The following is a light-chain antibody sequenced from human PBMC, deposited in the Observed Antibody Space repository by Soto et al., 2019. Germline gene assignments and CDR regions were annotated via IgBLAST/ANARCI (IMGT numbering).Light chain of an antibody. J-gene: IGKJ5*01. V-gene: IGKV1-39*01. CDR3: QQSYSTPIT. Sequence: IQMTQPPSSLSQSVEDRVTIPSRASQAISGYLSWYQQKPGKAPKFLIYAAPSLQRGVPSRFSGSGSGTDFTLTISSLQPEDFATYYCQQSYSTPITFGQGTRLEIK. CDR2: AAP. CDR1: QAISGY.